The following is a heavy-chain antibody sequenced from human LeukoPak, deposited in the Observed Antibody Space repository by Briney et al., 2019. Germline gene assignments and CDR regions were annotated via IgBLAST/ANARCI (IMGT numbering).Heavy chain of an antibody. CDR2: IYYSGST. CDR3: ARAVCDTDCSHFDS. J-gene: IGHJ4*02. V-gene: IGHV4-39*07. D-gene: IGHD2-21*02. CDR1: GGSISSSSYY. Sequence: SETLSLTCTVSGGSISSSSYYWGWIRQPPGKGLEWIGSIYYSGSTYYNPSLKSRVTISVDKSRNQFSLKLTSVTAADTAVYYCARAVCDTDCSHFDSWGQGTLVIVSS.